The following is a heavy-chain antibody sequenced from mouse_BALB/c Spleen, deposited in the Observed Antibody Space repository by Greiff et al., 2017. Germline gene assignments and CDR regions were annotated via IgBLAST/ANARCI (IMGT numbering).Heavy chain of an antibody. D-gene: IGHD1-1*01. Sequence: QVQLQQSGAELVRPGTSVKVSCKASGYAFTNYLIEWVKQRPGQGLEWIGVINPGSGGTNYNEKFKGKATLTADKSSSTAYMQLSRLTSDDSAVYFCARRDYYEGYFDVWGAGTTVTVSS. CDR2: INPGSGGT. V-gene: IGHV1-54*03. CDR3: ARRDYYEGYFDV. J-gene: IGHJ1*01. CDR1: GYAFTNYL.